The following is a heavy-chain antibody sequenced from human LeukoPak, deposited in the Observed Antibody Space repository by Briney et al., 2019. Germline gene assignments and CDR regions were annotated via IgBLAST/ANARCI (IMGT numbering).Heavy chain of an antibody. D-gene: IGHD4-23*01. CDR1: GYTFTSYG. CDR3: ARNLELSTVGYYFDY. V-gene: IGHV1-69*05. Sequence: SVKVSCKASGYTFTSYGISWVRQAPGQGLEWMGGIIPIFGTANYAQKFQGRVTITTDESTSTAYMELSSLRSEDTAVYYCARNLELSTVGYYFDYWGQGTLVTVSS. CDR2: IIPIFGTA. J-gene: IGHJ4*02.